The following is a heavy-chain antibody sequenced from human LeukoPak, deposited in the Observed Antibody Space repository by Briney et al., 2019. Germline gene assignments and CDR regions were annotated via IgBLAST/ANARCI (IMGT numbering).Heavy chain of an antibody. CDR2: INSDGSST. V-gene: IGHV3-74*01. J-gene: IGHJ3*02. CDR3: AREIVEMAPEAAFDI. CDR1: GFTFSSYW. D-gene: IGHD5-24*01. Sequence: GGSLRLSCAASGFTFSSYWMHWVRQAPGKGLVWVSRINSDGSSTSYADSVKGRFTISRDNAKNTLYLQMNSLRAEDTAVYYCAREIVEMAPEAAFDIWGQGTMVTVYS.